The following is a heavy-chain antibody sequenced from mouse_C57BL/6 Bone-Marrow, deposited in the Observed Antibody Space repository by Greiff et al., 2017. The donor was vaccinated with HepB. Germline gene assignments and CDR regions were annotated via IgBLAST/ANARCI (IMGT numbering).Heavy chain of an antibody. Sequence: EVQGVESGGDLVKPGGSLKLSCAASGFTFSSYGMSWVRQTPDKRLEWVATISSGGSYTYYPDSVKGRFTISRDNAKNTLYLQMSSLKSEDTAMYYCARFYYSNYGGAMDYWGQGTSVTVSS. J-gene: IGHJ4*01. CDR2: ISSGGSYT. D-gene: IGHD2-5*01. V-gene: IGHV5-6*01. CDR1: GFTFSSYG. CDR3: ARFYYSNYGGAMDY.